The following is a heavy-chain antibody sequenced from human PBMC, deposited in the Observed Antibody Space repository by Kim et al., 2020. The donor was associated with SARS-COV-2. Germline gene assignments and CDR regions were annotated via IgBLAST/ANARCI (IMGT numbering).Heavy chain of an antibody. V-gene: IGHV4-39*01. CDR2: IYYSGST. D-gene: IGHD5-12*01. CDR1: GGSISSSSYY. J-gene: IGHJ4*02. Sequence: SETLSLTCTVSGGSISSSSYYWGWIRQPPGKGLEWIGSIYYSGSTFYNPSLKSRVTISADTSKNQFSLRLSSVTAADTAVYYCARRDIVATIDNWGQGTLVTVSS. CDR3: ARRDIVATIDN.